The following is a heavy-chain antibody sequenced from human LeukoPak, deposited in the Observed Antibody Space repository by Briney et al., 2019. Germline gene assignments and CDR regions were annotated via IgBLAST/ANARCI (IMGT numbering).Heavy chain of an antibody. CDR1: RYTFTSYF. Sequence: SSVTVSRKAPRYTFTSYFIQWVRQPRAQRLEWMGIIKPSGGSTTYAQKFQGRVTMTRDTSTSTVYMELSSLRSEDTAVYYCARSSNWNRFDYWGQGTLVTVSS. CDR2: IKPSGGST. CDR3: ARSSNWNRFDY. D-gene: IGHD1-1*01. J-gene: IGHJ4*02. V-gene: IGHV1-46*01.